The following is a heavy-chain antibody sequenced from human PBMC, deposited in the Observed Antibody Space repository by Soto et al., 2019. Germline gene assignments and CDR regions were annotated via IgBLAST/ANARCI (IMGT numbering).Heavy chain of an antibody. Sequence: ASVKISSKASGYTFTINSIGWVRQAPGQGLEWMGWINVYNGNTKYAQQLQGRVTLTTDTSTSTAYMDLRSRRSDDTAVYYCARLSSDSCFWLPDYWGEVTFVTASS. D-gene: IGHD2-2*01. V-gene: IGHV1-18*04. J-gene: IGHJ4*02. CDR2: INVYNGNT. CDR3: ARLSSDSCFWLPDY. CDR1: GYTFTINS.